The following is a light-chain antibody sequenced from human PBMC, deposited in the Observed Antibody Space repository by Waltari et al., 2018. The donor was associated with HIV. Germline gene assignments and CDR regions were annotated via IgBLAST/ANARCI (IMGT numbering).Light chain of an antibody. CDR1: SSNIGSNS. V-gene: IGLV1-44*01. CDR2: NNN. Sequence: QSVLTQPPSASGTPGQRVTTSCSGSSSNIGSNSVNWYQQLPGTAPKLLSYNNNEQPAGVPDRFSGARSGTSAALAISGLQSEDEADYYCAAWDDSLSGRVFGGGTKLTVL. J-gene: IGLJ2*01. CDR3: AAWDDSLSGRV.